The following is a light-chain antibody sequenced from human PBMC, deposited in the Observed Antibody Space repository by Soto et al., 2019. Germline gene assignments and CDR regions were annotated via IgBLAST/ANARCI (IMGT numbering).Light chain of an antibody. CDR1: SSNIGNNY. V-gene: IGLV1-51*01. J-gene: IGLJ3*02. CDR2: DSN. Sequence: QSVLTQPPSVSAAPGQKVTISCSGSSSNIGNNYVSWYQQLPGTAPKLLIYDSNERPSGIPDRFSGSKSGTSATLGITGLQTGDEAEYYCGTWDSSLSAGVFGGGTKLTVL. CDR3: GTWDSSLSAGV.